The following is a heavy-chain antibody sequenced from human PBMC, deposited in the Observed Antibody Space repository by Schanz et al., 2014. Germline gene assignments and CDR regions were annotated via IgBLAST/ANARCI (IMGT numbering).Heavy chain of an antibody. J-gene: IGHJ5*02. CDR2: IYLSDGST. Sequence: QVQLVQSGAEVKKPGASVKVYCKASGYTFTNYYIHWVRQAPGQGLEWMGRIYLSDGSTRYAQNFQGRVTMTKDTSINTVYMELSTLTSDDTAVYYCARESVSRTRLFDPWGQGTLVTVSS. CDR3: ARESVSRTRLFDP. V-gene: IGHV1-46*01. D-gene: IGHD3-3*01. CDR1: GYTFTNYY.